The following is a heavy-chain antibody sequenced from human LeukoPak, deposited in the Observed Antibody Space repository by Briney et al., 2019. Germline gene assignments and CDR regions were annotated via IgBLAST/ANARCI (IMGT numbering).Heavy chain of an antibody. CDR2: IYYSGST. CDR1: GGSISSSSYY. V-gene: IGHV4-39*07. J-gene: IGHJ6*03. D-gene: IGHD6-19*01. CDR3: ARGATVAGTTYYYMDV. Sequence: SETLSLTCTVSGGSISSSSYYWGWIRQPPGKGLEWIGSIYYSGSTYYNPSLKSRVTISVDTSKNQFSLKLSSATAADTAVYYCARGATVAGTTYYYMDVWGKGTTVTVSS.